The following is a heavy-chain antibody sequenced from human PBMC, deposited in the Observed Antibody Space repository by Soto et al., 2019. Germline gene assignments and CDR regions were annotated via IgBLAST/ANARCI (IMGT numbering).Heavy chain of an antibody. J-gene: IGHJ4*02. Sequence: QVQLVQSGAEVKKPGASVKVSCKASGYTFTSYAIHWVRQAPGQRLEWMGWINAGNGNTKYSQKFQDRVTITRDPSASTAYMELSSLRSEDTAVYYSARDLGGWPDYWGQGTRVSVSS. CDR1: GYTFTSYA. V-gene: IGHV1-3*01. CDR2: INAGNGNT. CDR3: ARDLGGWPDY. D-gene: IGHD6-19*01.